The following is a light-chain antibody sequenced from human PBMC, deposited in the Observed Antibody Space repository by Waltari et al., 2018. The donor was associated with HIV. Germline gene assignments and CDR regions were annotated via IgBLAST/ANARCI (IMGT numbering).Light chain of an antibody. J-gene: IGLJ2*01. V-gene: IGLV1-40*01. Sequence: QSVLTQPPSVSGAPGQRVTIACAGSTSNIGADYDVHWYQQFPGTAPSLLIYHNNNRPSGVPDRFSGSKSDTSASLAITGLQAEDEADYYCQSYDYTLSAVIFGGGTKLTVL. CDR3: QSYDYTLSAVI. CDR2: HNN. CDR1: TSNIGADYD.